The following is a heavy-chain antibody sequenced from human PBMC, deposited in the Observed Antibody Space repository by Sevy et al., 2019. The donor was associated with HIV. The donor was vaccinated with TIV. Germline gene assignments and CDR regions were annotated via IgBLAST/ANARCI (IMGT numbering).Heavy chain of an antibody. D-gene: IGHD2-8*01. CDR3: ASVRILYADWYFDL. V-gene: IGHV3-11*01. CDR1: GFTFSDYY. J-gene: IGHJ2*01. CDR2: ISRSGTTI. Sequence: GGSLRLSCSASGFTFSDYYMSWIRQAPGKGLEWVSYISRSGTTINYADSVKGRFTISRDNAKNSLYLQMNSLRAEDTAVYYCASVRILYADWYFDLWGRGTLVTVSS.